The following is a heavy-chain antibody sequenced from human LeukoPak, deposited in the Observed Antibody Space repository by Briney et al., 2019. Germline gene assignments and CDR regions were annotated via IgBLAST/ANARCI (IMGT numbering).Heavy chain of an antibody. CDR2: ISAYNGNT. D-gene: IGHD3-22*01. J-gene: IGHJ4*02. Sequence: ASVKVSCKASGYTFTSYGISWVRQAPGQGLEWMGWISAYNGNTNYAQKLQGRVTMTTDTSTSTAYMELRSLRSDDTAAYYCASQYYYDSSGYYYFDYWGQGTLVTVSS. CDR3: ASQYYYDSSGYYYFDY. CDR1: GYTFTSYG. V-gene: IGHV1-18*01.